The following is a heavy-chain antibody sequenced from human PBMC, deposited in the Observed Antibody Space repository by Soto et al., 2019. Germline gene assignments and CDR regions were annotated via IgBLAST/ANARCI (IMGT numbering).Heavy chain of an antibody. D-gene: IGHD2-2*01. V-gene: IGHV3-53*01. CDR1: GFTVSNTY. CDR3: ARALPVAKGGFDP. CDR2: IYTAGGT. Sequence: SGASLRLSCAASGFTVSNTYMTWVLQPPGKGLECVSVIYTAGGTNYADSVKGRFIISRDNSKNTLYLQMNSLRAEDTAVYYCARALPVAKGGFDPWGQGTLVTVSS. J-gene: IGHJ5*02.